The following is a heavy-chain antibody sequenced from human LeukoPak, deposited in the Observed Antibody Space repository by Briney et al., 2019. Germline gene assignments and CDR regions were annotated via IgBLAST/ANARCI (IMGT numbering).Heavy chain of an antibody. J-gene: IGHJ4*02. V-gene: IGHV3-64*01. CDR3: ARASSGWYGY. D-gene: IGHD6-19*01. CDR1: GFTFSSYA. CDR2: ISSNGGST. Sequence: PGGSLRLSCVVSGFTFSSYAMHWVRQAPGKGLEYVSAISSNGGSTYYANSVKGRFTISRDNSKNTLYLQIGSLRVEDMAVYYCARASSGWYGYWGQGTLVTVSS.